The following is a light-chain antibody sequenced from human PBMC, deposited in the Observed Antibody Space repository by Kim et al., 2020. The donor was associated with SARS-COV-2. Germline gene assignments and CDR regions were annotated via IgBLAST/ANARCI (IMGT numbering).Light chain of an antibody. Sequence: SSELTQDPAVSVALGQTVTITCQGDRLRTYYANWFQQKPGQAPILVVSATNNRPSGIPGRFSGSISGDTVSLTITGAQADDAADYYCNSRDSSGYHVVFG. CDR2: ATN. J-gene: IGLJ2*01. CDR1: RLRTYY. CDR3: NSRDSSGYHVV. V-gene: IGLV3-19*01.